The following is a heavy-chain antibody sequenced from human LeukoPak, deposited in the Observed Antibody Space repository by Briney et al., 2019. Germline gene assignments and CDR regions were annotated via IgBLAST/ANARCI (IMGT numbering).Heavy chain of an antibody. V-gene: IGHV3-15*01. J-gene: IGHJ4*02. D-gene: IGHD2-21*02. CDR2: IKSKTDGGTT. Sequence: GGSLRLSCAASGFTFSNAWMSWVRQAPGKGLEWVGRIKSKTDGGTTDYAAPVKGRFTISRDDSKNTLYLQMNSLKTEDTAVHYCTAEETVVTPFDYWGQGTLVTVSS. CDR1: GFTFSNAW. CDR3: TAEETVVTPFDY.